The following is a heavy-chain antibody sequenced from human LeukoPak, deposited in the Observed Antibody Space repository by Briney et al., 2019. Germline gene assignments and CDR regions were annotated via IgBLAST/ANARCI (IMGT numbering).Heavy chain of an antibody. V-gene: IGHV4-34*01. CDR1: GGSFSDYY. Sequence: PSETLSLTCAVYGGSFSDYYWSGIRQPPGKRLEWIGEINHSGSTNYNPSLKSRVTISIDTSKKQFSLKLSSVTAADTAVYYCARLRWLHQTYYFDYWGQGTLVTVSS. D-gene: IGHD5-24*01. CDR2: INHSGST. J-gene: IGHJ4*02. CDR3: ARLRWLHQTYYFDY.